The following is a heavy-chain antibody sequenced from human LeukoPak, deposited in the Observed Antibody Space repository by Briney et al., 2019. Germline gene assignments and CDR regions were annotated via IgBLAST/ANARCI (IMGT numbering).Heavy chain of an antibody. CDR1: GFTFSSYA. V-gene: IGHV3-23*01. D-gene: IGHD3-10*01. CDR2: ISGSGGST. CDR3: AKDNVRITMVRGVN. J-gene: IGHJ4*02. Sequence: QSGGSLRLSCAASGFTFSSYAMGWVRQAPGKGLEWVSAISGSGGSTYYADSVKGRFTISRDNSKNTLYLQMNSLRAEDTAVYYCAKDNVRITMVRGVNWGQGTLVTVSS.